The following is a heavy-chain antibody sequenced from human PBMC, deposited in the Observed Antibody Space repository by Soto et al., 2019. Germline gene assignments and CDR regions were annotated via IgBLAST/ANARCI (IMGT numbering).Heavy chain of an antibody. Sequence: SVKVSCKASGGTFSSYAISWVRQAPGQGPEWMGGIIPIFGTANYAQKFQGRVTITADESTSTAYMELSSLRSEDTAVYYCALRGVVVVAATRSYYYYGMDVWGQGTTVTVSS. D-gene: IGHD2-15*01. CDR3: ALRGVVVVAATRSYYYYGMDV. J-gene: IGHJ6*02. V-gene: IGHV1-69*13. CDR2: IIPIFGTA. CDR1: GGTFSSYA.